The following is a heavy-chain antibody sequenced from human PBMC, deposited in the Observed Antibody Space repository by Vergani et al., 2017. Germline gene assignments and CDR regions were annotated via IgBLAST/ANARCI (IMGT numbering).Heavy chain of an antibody. CDR1: GGSISSYY. CDR2: IYYSGST. J-gene: IGHJ4*02. V-gene: IGHV4-59*01. Sequence: QVQLQESGPGLVKPSETLSLTCTVSGGSISSYYWSWIRQPPGKGLEWIGYIYYSGSTNYNPSLKSRVTISVDTSKNQFSLKLSSVTAADTAVYYCARGKVGPYSSSWYYDYWGQGTLVTVSS. CDR3: ARGKVGPYSSSWYYDY. D-gene: IGHD6-13*01.